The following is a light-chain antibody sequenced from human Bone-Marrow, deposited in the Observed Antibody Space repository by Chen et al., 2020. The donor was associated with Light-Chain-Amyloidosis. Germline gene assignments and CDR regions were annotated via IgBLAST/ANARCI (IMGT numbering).Light chain of an antibody. CDR2: DDS. J-gene: IGLJ3*02. CDR3: QVWDRSSDRPV. CDR1: NIGSTS. Sequence: SYVLTQPSSVSVAPGQPATIACGGNNIGSTSVPWYQQTPGQAPLLVVYDDSDRPSGIPERLSDSNSGNTATLTISRVEAGDEADYYCQVWDRSSDRPVFGGGTKLTVL. V-gene: IGLV3-21*02.